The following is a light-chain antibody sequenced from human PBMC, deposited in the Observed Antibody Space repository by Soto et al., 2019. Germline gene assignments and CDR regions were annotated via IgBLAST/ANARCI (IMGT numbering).Light chain of an antibody. CDR3: QQYNNWPHT. CDR2: GAS. CDR1: QSVSKY. V-gene: IGKV3-15*01. Sequence: EIVLTQSPATLSLSPGERATLSCRASQSVSKYLAWYQQKPGQAPRLLIYGASTRATGIPARFSGSGSGTEFTLTISSLQSEDFAVYYCQQYNNWPHTFGGGTKVEIK. J-gene: IGKJ4*01.